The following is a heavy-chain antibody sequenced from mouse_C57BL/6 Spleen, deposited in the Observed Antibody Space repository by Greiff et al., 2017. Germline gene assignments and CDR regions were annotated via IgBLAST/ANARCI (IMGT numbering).Heavy chain of an antibody. V-gene: IGHV1-53*01. CDR1: GYTFTSYW. CDR2: INPSNGGT. CDR3: ARSDGYPAWFAY. J-gene: IGHJ3*01. D-gene: IGHD2-3*01. Sequence: VQLQQSGTELVKPGASVKLSCKASGYTFTSYWMHWVKQRPGQGLEWIGKINPSNGGTNSNEKFKSKATLTVDKSSSTAYMQLSSLTSEDSAVYYCARSDGYPAWFAYWGQGTLVTVSA.